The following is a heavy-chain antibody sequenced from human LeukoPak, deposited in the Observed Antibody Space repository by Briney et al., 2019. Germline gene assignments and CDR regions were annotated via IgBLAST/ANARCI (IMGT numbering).Heavy chain of an antibody. CDR1: GDSISSGDYY. Sequence: SETLSLTCTVSGDSISSGDYYWSWIRQPPGKGLEWIGYIYYSGNTYYNPSLQSRVTISVDTSKNQFSLNLSSVTAADTAVFYCARGHDYFDYWGQGILVTVSS. V-gene: IGHV4-30-4*08. CDR3: ARGHDYFDY. CDR2: IYYSGNT. J-gene: IGHJ4*02.